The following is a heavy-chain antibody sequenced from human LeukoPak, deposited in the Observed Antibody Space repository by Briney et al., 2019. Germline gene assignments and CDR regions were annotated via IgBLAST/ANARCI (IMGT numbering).Heavy chain of an antibody. CDR1: GFTFSDYY. Sequence: PGGSLRLSCAASGFTFSDYYMSWIRQAPGKGLEWVSYISSSGSTIYYADSVKGRFTISRDNAKNSLYLQMNSLRAEDTAVYYCARDRVSGESNWFDPWGHGTLVTVCS. J-gene: IGHJ5*02. CDR2: ISSSGSTI. D-gene: IGHD7-27*01. CDR3: ARDRVSGESNWFDP. V-gene: IGHV3-11*04.